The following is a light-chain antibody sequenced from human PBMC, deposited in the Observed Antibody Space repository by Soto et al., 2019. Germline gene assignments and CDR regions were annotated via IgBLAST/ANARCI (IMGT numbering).Light chain of an antibody. CDR1: QTIGSL. CDR2: KAS. V-gene: IGKV1-5*03. CDR3: QHCTSWA. Sequence: DVQMTQSPSTLSASVGDRVTITCRASQTIGSLLAWYQQKPGKAPNLLIYKASSLESGVPSRFSGSGFGTEFTLPITRLQPDDFATYYCQHCTSWAFGQGTKVEI. J-gene: IGKJ1*01.